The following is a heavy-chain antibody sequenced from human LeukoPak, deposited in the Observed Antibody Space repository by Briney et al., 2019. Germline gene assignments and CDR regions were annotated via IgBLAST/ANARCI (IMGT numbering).Heavy chain of an antibody. Sequence: GGSLRLSCAASGFTFSSYAMHWVRQAPGKGLEWVAVTSYDGSNKYYADSVKGRFTISRDNSKNTLYLQMNSLRAEDTAVYYCARDLMTTVTMGWSDPWGQGTLVTVSS. J-gene: IGHJ5*02. CDR3: ARDLMTTVTMGWSDP. D-gene: IGHD4-17*01. CDR2: TSYDGSNK. V-gene: IGHV3-30-3*01. CDR1: GFTFSSYA.